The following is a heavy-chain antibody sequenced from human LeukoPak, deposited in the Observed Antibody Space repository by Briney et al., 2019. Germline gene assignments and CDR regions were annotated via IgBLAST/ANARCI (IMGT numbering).Heavy chain of an antibody. Sequence: GESLRLSCAASGFTFSSYAMSWVRQAPGKGLEWVSAISGSGGSTYYADSVKGRFTISRDNSKNTLYLQMNSLRAEDTAVYYCAKARGGYSLYYFDYWGQGTLVTVSS. CDR3: AKARGGYSLYYFDY. D-gene: IGHD3-22*01. CDR2: ISGSGGST. CDR1: GFTFSSYA. V-gene: IGHV3-23*01. J-gene: IGHJ4*02.